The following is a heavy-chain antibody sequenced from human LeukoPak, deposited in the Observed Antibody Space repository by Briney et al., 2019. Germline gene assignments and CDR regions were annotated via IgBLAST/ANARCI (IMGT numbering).Heavy chain of an antibody. V-gene: IGHV1-18*01. J-gene: IGHJ3*02. CDR2: ISAYHGIT. D-gene: IGHD2-2*01. CDR1: GYTFANYG. Sequence: ASVKVSCKASGYTFANYGITWVRQAPGQGLEWMGWISAYHGITNYAQKLQGRVTMTTDTSTSTAYMELRSLRSDDTAVFYCARDLALYCSTTSCQDAFDIWSQGTMVTVSS. CDR3: ARDLALYCSTTSCQDAFDI.